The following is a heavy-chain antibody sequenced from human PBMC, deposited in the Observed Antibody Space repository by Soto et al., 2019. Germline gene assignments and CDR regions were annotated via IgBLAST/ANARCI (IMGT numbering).Heavy chain of an antibody. J-gene: IGHJ5*02. V-gene: IGHV3-23*01. CDR2: ISGSGGST. CDR1: GFTFSSYA. CDR3: AKDLRAFDITTGSYYGWFDP. D-gene: IGHD3-10*01. Sequence: QPGGSLRLSCAASGFTFSSYAMSWVRQAPGKGLEWVSAISGSGGSTYYADSVKGRFTISRDNSKNTLYLQMNSLRAEDTAVYYCAKDLRAFDITTGSYYGWFDPWGQGTLVTVSS.